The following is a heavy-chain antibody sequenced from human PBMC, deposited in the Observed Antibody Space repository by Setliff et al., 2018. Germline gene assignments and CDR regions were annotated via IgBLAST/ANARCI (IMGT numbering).Heavy chain of an antibody. CDR3: ARSNYDILTRNWFDP. CDR1: GYTFTGYY. J-gene: IGHJ5*02. Sequence: ASVGPCKASGYTFTGYYMHWVRQAPGQGLEWMGRINPNSGGTNYAQKFQGRVTMTRDTSISTAYMELSRLRSDDTAVYYCARSNYDILTRNWFDPWGQGTLVTVSS. V-gene: IGHV1-2*06. D-gene: IGHD3-9*01. CDR2: INPNSGGT.